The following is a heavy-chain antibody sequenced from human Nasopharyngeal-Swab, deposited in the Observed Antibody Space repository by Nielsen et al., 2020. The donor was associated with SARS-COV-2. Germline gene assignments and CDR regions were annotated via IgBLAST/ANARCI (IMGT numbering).Heavy chain of an antibody. D-gene: IGHD2-2*01. CDR2: ISSSGSAI. CDR3: ARGGVVPAAQYDY. J-gene: IGHJ4*02. CDR1: GFTFSDYY. Sequence: GESLKISCAASGFTFSDYYMSWIRQAPGKGLEWVSYISSSGSAIYYADSVKGRFTISRDNAKNSLYLQMNSLRAEDTAVYYCARGGVVPAAQYDYWGQGTLVTVSS. V-gene: IGHV3-11*04.